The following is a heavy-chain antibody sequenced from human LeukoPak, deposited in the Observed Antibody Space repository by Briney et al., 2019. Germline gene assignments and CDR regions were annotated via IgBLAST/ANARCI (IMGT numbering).Heavy chain of an antibody. V-gene: IGHV3-7*01. J-gene: IGHJ4*02. Sequence: GGSLRLSCEASGFTFSTYWMNWVRQVPGKGLDWVANINPDGSGKRYVDSVKGRFTIARDNADNSLTLQMNSLTAEDTAVYYCASWGAGGNSWGQGTLVTVSS. CDR1: GFTFSTYW. D-gene: IGHD3-16*01. CDR3: ASWGAGGNS. CDR2: INPDGSGK.